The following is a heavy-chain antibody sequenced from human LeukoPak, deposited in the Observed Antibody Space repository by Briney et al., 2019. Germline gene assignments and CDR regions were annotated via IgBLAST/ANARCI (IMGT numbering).Heavy chain of an antibody. D-gene: IGHD2-21*02. Sequence: PSETLSLTCAVSGVSFDDYYWSGVRQTSGKGLEWIGEINHSGYTNDSPSLKSRVTLSIDTSRKQFSLNLRSVTVADTGIYYCTRMTAGHDYWGQGTLVTVSS. CDR2: INHSGYT. CDR3: TRMTAGHDY. V-gene: IGHV4-34*01. J-gene: IGHJ4*02. CDR1: GVSFDDYY.